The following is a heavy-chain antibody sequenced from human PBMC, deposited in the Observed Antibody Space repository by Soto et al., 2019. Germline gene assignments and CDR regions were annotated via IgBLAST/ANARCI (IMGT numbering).Heavy chain of an antibody. CDR1: GGSIRRRRYH. J-gene: IGHJ6*02. CDR3: ACIFSGGYGYGFYYYGMDV. D-gene: IGHD5-18*01. Sequence: SETLRHRYTGSGGSIRRRRYHGGRIRLAKWMGLEWIGSIYYSGSTYYNPSLKSRVTISVDTSKNQFSLKLSSVTAADTAVYYCACIFSGGYGYGFYYYGMDVWGQGTTVT. CDR2: IYYSGST. V-gene: IGHV4-39*01.